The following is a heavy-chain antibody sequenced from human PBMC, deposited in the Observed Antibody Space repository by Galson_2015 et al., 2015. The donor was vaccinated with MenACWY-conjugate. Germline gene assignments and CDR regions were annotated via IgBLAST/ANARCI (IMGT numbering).Heavy chain of an antibody. CDR3: ASSGVVAAAMYPHCYYGMDV. Sequence: TLSLTCTVSGGSISGGGYYWSWIRQHPGKGLECIGYIYYSGSTYYNPSLKSRVTISVDTSKNQFSLKLSSVTAADTAVYYCASSGVVAAAMYPHCYYGMDVWGQGTTVTVSS. CDR2: IYYSGST. D-gene: IGHD2-2*01. CDR1: GGSISGGGYY. V-gene: IGHV4-31*03. J-gene: IGHJ6*02.